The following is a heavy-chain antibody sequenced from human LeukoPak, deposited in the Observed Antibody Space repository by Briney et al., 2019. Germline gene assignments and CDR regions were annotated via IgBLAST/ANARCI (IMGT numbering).Heavy chain of an antibody. CDR2: ISSSSSYI. V-gene: IGHV3-21*01. Sequence: GGSLRLSCAASGFTFSSYNMNWVRQAPGKGLEWVSSISSSSSYIYYADSVKGRFTISRDNAKNSLYLQMNSLRAEDTAVYYCARGQWELSFDYWGQGTLVTVSS. CDR3: ARGQWELSFDY. J-gene: IGHJ4*02. CDR1: GFTFSSYN. D-gene: IGHD1-26*01.